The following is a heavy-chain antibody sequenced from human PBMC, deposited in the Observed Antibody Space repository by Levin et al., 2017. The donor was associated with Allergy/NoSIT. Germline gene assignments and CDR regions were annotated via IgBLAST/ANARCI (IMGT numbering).Heavy chain of an antibody. V-gene: IGHV3-30*04. CDR1: GFTFSSNA. CDR3: ARDRGYSSSSPEGFDY. J-gene: IGHJ4*02. CDR2: ISYDGSNE. D-gene: IGHD6-6*01. Sequence: GESLKISCAASGFTFSSNAMHWVRQAPGKGLEWVAAISYDGSNEYHADSVKGRFTISRDNSKNALYLQMNSLRDEDTAVYYCARDRGYSSSSPEGFDYWGQGTLVTVSS.